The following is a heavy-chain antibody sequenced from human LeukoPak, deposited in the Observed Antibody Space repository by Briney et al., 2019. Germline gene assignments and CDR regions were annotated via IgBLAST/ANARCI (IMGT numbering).Heavy chain of an antibody. V-gene: IGHV4-34*01. J-gene: IGHJ4*02. D-gene: IGHD1-26*01. CDR1: GGSFSGYY. CDR3: ARWAVGATFDY. Sequence: SETLSLTCAVYGGSFSGYYWSWIRQPPGKGLEWIGEINHRGSTNYKPSLKSRVTISVDTSKNQFSLKLSSVTAADTAVYYCARWAVGATFDYWGQGTLVTVSS. CDR2: INHRGST.